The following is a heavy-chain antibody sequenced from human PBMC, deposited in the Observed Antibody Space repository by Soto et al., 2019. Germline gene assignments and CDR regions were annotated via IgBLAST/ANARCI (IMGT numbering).Heavy chain of an antibody. CDR1: GGTFSSYA. Sequence: QVQLVQSGAEVKKPGSSVKVSCKASGGTFSSYAISWVRQAPGQGLEWMGGIIPIFGTANYAQKFQGRVTISADESTSTAYMGLRNLRSEDTGVYYCARSKSGYGRIYGMDVWGQGTTVTVSS. D-gene: IGHD6-25*01. J-gene: IGHJ6*02. V-gene: IGHV1-69*01. CDR3: ARSKSGYGRIYGMDV. CDR2: IIPIFGTA.